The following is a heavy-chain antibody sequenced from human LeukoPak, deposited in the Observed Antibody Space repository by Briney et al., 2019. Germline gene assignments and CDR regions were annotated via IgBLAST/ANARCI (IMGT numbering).Heavy chain of an antibody. CDR2: IYTSGST. V-gene: IGHV4-4*07. CDR1: GGSISSYY. D-gene: IGHD2/OR15-2a*01. J-gene: IGHJ4*02. CDR3: ARVIYDSFRYYFDY. Sequence: SETLTLTCTVSGGSISSYYWSWIRQPAGKGLEWIGRIYTSGSTNYNPSLKSRVTMSVDTSKNQFSLKLSSVTAADTAVYYCARVIYDSFRYYFDYWGQGTLVTVSS.